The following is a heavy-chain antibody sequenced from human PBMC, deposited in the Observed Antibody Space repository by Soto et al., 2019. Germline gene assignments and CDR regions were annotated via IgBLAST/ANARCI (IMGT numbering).Heavy chain of an antibody. CDR2: IYYSGST. CDR1: GGSISSSSYY. Sequence: SETLSLTCTVSGGSISSSSYYWGWIRQPPGKGLEWIGSIYYSGSTYYNPSLKSRVTISVDTSKNQFSLKLSSVTAADTAVYYCARQEPSSRRPYYFDYWGQGTLVTVSS. J-gene: IGHJ4*02. D-gene: IGHD6-13*01. CDR3: ARQEPSSRRPYYFDY. V-gene: IGHV4-39*01.